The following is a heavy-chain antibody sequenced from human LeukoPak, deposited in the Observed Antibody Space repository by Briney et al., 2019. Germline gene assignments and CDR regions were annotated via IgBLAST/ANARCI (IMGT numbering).Heavy chain of an antibody. CDR2: ISSSSSYI. Sequence: PGGSLRLSCAASGFTFSSYSMNWVRQAPGKGLEWVSSISSSSSYIYYADSVKGRFTISGDNAKNSLYLQMNSLRAEDTAVYYCAKDSYDFWSGYDDAFDIWGQGTMVTVSS. V-gene: IGHV3-21*01. D-gene: IGHD3-3*01. J-gene: IGHJ3*02. CDR3: AKDSYDFWSGYDDAFDI. CDR1: GFTFSSYS.